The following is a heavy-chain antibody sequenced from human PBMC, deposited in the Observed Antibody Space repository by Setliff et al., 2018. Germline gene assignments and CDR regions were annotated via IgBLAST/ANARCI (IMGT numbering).Heavy chain of an antibody. V-gene: IGHV1-8*03. Sequence: GASVKVSCKASGGTFSSYAINWVRQATGQGLEWMGWMNPNSGNTGYAQKFQGRVTITRNTSISTAYMELSSLRSEDTAVYYCARGPSNYDLLTGCDCWGQGTLVTVSS. CDR2: MNPNSGNT. J-gene: IGHJ4*02. D-gene: IGHD3-9*01. CDR1: GGTFSSYA. CDR3: ARGPSNYDLLTGCDC.